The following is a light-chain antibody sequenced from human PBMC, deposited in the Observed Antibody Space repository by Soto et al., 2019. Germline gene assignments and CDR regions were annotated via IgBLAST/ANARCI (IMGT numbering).Light chain of an antibody. Sequence: QLVLTQSPSASASLGASVKLTCTLSSGHSSYAIAWHQQQPEKGPRYLMKLNSDGSHSKGDGIPDRFSGSSSGAERYLTISSLQSEDEAEYYCQTWGTGMGVFGGGTKLTVL. CDR1: SGHSSYA. J-gene: IGLJ2*01. CDR2: LNSDGSH. CDR3: QTWGTGMGV. V-gene: IGLV4-69*01.